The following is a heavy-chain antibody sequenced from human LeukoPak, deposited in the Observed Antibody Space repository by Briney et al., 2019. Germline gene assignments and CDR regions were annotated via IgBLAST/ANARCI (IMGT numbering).Heavy chain of an antibody. J-gene: IGHJ1*01. CDR1: GFTFSTYW. CDR3: ARAPSEIGGYYPEYFRH. Sequence: GGSLRLSCAASGFTFSTYWMHWVRQAPGNGLVWVSRIKSDGGTNYADSVKGRFTISRDNAKKTVSLQINSLRPEDTGVYYCARAPSEIGGYYPEYFRHWGQGTLVTVSS. CDR2: IKSDGGT. D-gene: IGHD3-22*01. V-gene: IGHV3-74*01.